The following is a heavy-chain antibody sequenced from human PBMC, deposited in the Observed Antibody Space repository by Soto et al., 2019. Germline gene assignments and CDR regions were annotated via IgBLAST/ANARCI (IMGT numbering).Heavy chain of an antibody. CDR1: RFAFRNYA. J-gene: IGHJ3*02. Sequence: EVQLLESGGGLVQPGGSLRLSCAASRFAFRNYAMGWVRQAPGKGLEWVSSISGSGISTFYAYSVKGRFTISRDNSKNTQYLQMNSLRAEDTAVYYCAKSPMIAVVVDAFDIWGQGTKVTVS. CDR2: ISGSGIST. D-gene: IGHD3-22*01. V-gene: IGHV3-23*01. CDR3: AKSPMIAVVVDAFDI.